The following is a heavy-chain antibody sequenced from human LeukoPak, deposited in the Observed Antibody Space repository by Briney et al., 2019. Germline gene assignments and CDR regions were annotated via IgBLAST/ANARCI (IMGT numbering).Heavy chain of an antibody. CDR3: AKESGALGAPLYDY. CDR2: ISDNGGGT. J-gene: IGHJ4*02. V-gene: IGHV3-23*01. D-gene: IGHD4/OR15-4a*01. Sequence: GGSLRLSCGASGFIFRNYAMSWVRQAPGEGLEWVSGISDNGGGTYYADSVKGRFTISRDNSKNMLYLQMNSLRAEDTAEYYCAKESGALGAPLYDYWGQGILVTGPS. CDR1: GFIFRNYA.